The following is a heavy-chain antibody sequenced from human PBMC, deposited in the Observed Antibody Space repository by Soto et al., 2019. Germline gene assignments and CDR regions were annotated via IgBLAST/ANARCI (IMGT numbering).Heavy chain of an antibody. J-gene: IGHJ4*02. Sequence: QVQLVEPGGGVVQPGRSLRLSCAASGFTFSSYGMHWVRQAPGKGLEWVAVISYDGSNKYYADSVKGRFTISRDNSKNTLYLQMNSLRAEDTAVYYCAKDKVPVVVTAPLDYWGQGTLVTVSS. V-gene: IGHV3-30*18. CDR2: ISYDGSNK. CDR1: GFTFSSYG. CDR3: AKDKVPVVVTAPLDY. D-gene: IGHD2-21*02.